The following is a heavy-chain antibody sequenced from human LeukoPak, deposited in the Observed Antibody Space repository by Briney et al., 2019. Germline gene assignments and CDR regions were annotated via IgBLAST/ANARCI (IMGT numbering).Heavy chain of an antibody. J-gene: IGHJ4*02. CDR2: INPNSGGT. Sequence: EASVKVSCKASGYTFTGYYMHWVRQAPGQGLEWMGWINPNSGGTNYAQKFQGGVTMTRDTSISTAYMELSRLRSDDTAVYYCATRPRSIAVAGSDYWGQGTLVTVSS. D-gene: IGHD6-19*01. V-gene: IGHV1-2*02. CDR3: ATRPRSIAVAGSDY. CDR1: GYTFTGYY.